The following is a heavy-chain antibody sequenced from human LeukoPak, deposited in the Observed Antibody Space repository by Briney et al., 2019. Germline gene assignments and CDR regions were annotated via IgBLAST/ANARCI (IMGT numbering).Heavy chain of an antibody. V-gene: IGHV3-21*01. CDR3: ASNIVVVPAAMILDAFDI. CDR2: ISSSSSYI. CDR1: GFTFSSYS. Sequence: GGSLRLSCAASGFTFSSYSINWVRQAPGKGLEWVSSISSSSSYIYYADSVKGRFTISRDNAKNSLYLQMNSLRAEDTAVYYCASNIVVVPAAMILDAFDIWGQGTMVTVSS. D-gene: IGHD2-2*01. J-gene: IGHJ3*02.